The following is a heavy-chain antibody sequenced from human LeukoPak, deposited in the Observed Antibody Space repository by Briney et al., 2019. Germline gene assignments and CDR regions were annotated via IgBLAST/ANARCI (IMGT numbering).Heavy chain of an antibody. Sequence: SETLSLTCTVSGGSISSYYWSWIRQPPGKGLEWIGYIYYSGSTNYNPSLKSRFTISVDTSKNQFSLKLSSVTAADTAVYYCARWIAAMVFDYWGQGTLVTVSS. V-gene: IGHV4-59*01. CDR3: ARWIAAMVFDY. CDR1: GGSISSYY. CDR2: IYYSGST. J-gene: IGHJ4*02. D-gene: IGHD5-18*01.